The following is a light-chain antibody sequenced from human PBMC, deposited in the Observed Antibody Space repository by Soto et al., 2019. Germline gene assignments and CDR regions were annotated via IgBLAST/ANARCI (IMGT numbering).Light chain of an antibody. CDR3: QQYNNRPPGFT. J-gene: IGKJ3*01. V-gene: IGKV3-15*01. Sequence: EIVLTQSPGTLSLSPGERATLSCRASQIVSSIYLAWYQQKPGQAPRLLIYGASTRATGIPARFSGSGSGTEFTLTISSLQSEDFAVYYCQQYNNRPPGFTFGPGTKVDIK. CDR2: GAS. CDR1: QIVSSIY.